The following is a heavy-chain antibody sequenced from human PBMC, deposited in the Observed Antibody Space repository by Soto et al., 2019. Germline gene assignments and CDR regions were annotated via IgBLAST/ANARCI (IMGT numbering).Heavy chain of an antibody. CDR3: ARDGYGDHTTDY. CDR2: ISSSSSYI. J-gene: IGHJ4*02. Sequence: EVQLVESGGGLVKPGGSLRLSCAASGFTFSSYSMNWVRQAPGKGLEWVSSISSSSSYIYYADSVKGRFTISRDNAKNSLYLQMNSLRAEDTAVYYCARDGYGDHTTDYWGQGTLVTVSS. D-gene: IGHD4-17*01. V-gene: IGHV3-21*01. CDR1: GFTFSSYS.